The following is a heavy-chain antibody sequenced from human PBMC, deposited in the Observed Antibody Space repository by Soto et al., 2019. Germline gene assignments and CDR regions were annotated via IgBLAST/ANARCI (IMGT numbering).Heavy chain of an antibody. CDR2: IWYDGSNK. CDR3: ARAYCSSTSCYYYYGMDV. CDR1: GFTFSSYG. D-gene: IGHD2-2*01. Sequence: GGSLRLSCAASGFTFSSYGMHWVRQAPGKGLEWVAVIWYDGSNKYYADSVKGRFTISRDNSKNTLYLQMNSLRAEDTAVYYCARAYCSSTSCYYYYGMDVWGQGTTVTVS. J-gene: IGHJ6*02. V-gene: IGHV3-33*01.